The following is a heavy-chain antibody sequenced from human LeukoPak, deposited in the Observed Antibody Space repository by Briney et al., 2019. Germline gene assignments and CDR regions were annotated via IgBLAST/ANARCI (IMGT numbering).Heavy chain of an antibody. CDR1: GGSISSYY. J-gene: IGHJ4*02. Sequence: SETLSLTCTVSGGSISSYYWSWIRQPPGKGLEWIGYIYYSGSTNYNPSLKSRVTISVDTSKNQFSLKLSSVTDADTAVYYCARVVSSSWYQVPYYFDYSGQGTLVTVSS. D-gene: IGHD6-13*01. V-gene: IGHV4-59*01. CDR3: ARVVSSSWYQVPYYFDY. CDR2: IYYSGST.